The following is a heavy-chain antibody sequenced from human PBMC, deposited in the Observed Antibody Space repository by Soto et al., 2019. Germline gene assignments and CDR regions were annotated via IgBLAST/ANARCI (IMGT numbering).Heavy chain of an antibody. Sequence: QVQLVQSGAEVKKPGASVKVSCKASGYTFTSYDINWVRQATGQGPEWMGWMSPNSGNTGYAQEFQGRVSMTRDTSTNTAYMGLTSLTSEDTAVYYCSRGEWELRHWGQGTLVTVSS. CDR3: SRGEWELRH. V-gene: IGHV1-8*01. J-gene: IGHJ4*02. CDR1: GYTFTSYD. CDR2: MSPNSGNT. D-gene: IGHD1-26*01.